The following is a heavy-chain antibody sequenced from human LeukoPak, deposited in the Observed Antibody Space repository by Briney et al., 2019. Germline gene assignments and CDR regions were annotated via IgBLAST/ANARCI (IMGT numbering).Heavy chain of an antibody. V-gene: IGHV1-24*01. Sequence: ASVKVSCKVSGYTLTDLSVHWVRQSAGTGREGMGGFDPEDGKTVYAQKFQGRVSMTDDTSTDTAYLDLSSLTFNDTAVYYCATAGSILQNGEQWLIMDYWGQGTLITVSS. D-gene: IGHD6-19*01. CDR2: FDPEDGKT. CDR3: ATAGSILQNGEQWLIMDY. CDR1: GYTLTDLS. J-gene: IGHJ4*02.